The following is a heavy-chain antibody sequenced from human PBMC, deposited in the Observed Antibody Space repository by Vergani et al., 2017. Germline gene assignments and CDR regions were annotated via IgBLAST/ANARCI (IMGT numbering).Heavy chain of an antibody. Sequence: QVQLQESGPGLVKPSETLSLTCTVSNDSVSNTFYYWGWIRQTPGKGLEWIGSIYYSGSTYYNPSLESRVTMSVDTSKSQFSLKLSSVTAADTAVYYCTRHRAVVAANNWFVPWGQGTLVTVSS. CDR1: NDSVSNTFYY. D-gene: IGHD2-15*01. CDR2: IYYSGST. J-gene: IGHJ5*02. V-gene: IGHV4-39*01. CDR3: TRHRAVVAANNWFVP.